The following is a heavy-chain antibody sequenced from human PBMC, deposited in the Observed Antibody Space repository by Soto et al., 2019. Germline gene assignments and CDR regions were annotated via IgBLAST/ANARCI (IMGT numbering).Heavy chain of an antibody. CDR3: AKVLNYYSNGLDV. CDR2: ISDGGAST. J-gene: IGHJ6*02. V-gene: IGHV3-23*01. CDR1: GFTFSSNA. Sequence: GGSLRLSCAASGFTFSSNAMSWVRQAPGKGLEWVSAISDGGASTYYADSVKGRFTISRDNPKNTMYLQMNSLRAEDTAVYYCAKVLNYYSNGLDVWGQGTTVTVSS.